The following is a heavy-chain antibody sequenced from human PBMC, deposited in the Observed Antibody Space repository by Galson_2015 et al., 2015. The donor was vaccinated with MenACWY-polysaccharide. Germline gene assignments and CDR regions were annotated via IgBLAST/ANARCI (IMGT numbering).Heavy chain of an antibody. CDR1: GLTFSSYG. V-gene: IGHV3-7*01. CDR3: ARYRDSSGRRFDY. D-gene: IGHD6-19*01. J-gene: IGHJ4*02. Sequence: SLRLSCAGSGLTFSSYGMGWVRQAPGKGLEWVANIKQDGSEKYYVDSVKGRFTISRDNAKNSLYLQMNSLRAEDTAVYYCARYRDSSGRRFDYWGQGTLVTVSS. CDR2: IKQDGSEK.